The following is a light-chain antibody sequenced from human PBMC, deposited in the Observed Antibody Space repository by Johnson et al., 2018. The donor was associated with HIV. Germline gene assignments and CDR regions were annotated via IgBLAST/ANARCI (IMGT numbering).Light chain of an antibody. V-gene: IGLV1-51*02. Sequence: QSVLTQPPSVSAAPGQKVTISCSGSSSDMGNYAVSWYQQLPGTAPKLLIHENKKRPSGIPDRFSGSKSGTSATLGITGLQTGDEAEYYCGTWDSSLSAPFVFGTGTKVTVL. CDR2: ENK. CDR1: SSDMGNYA. J-gene: IGLJ1*01. CDR3: GTWDSSLSAPFV.